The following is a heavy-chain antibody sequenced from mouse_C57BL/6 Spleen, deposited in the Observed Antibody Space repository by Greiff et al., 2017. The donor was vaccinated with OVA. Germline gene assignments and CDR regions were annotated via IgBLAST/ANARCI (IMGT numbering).Heavy chain of an antibody. J-gene: IGHJ3*01. D-gene: IGHD2-14*01. CDR2: INPNNGGT. V-gene: IGHV1-26*01. CDR1: GYTFTDYY. Sequence: VQLQQSGPELVKPGASVKISCKASGYTFTDYYMNWVKQSHGKSLEWIGDINPNNGGTSYNQKFKGKATLTVDKSSSTAYMELRSLTSEDSAVYYCARVGYARWFAYWGQGTLVTVSA. CDR3: ARVGYARWFAY.